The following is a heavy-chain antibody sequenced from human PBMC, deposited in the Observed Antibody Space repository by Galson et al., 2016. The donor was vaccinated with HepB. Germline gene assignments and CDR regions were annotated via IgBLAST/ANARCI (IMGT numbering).Heavy chain of an antibody. CDR3: ARDPGIAASNRVGENAFDI. CDR1: GFTFSSYS. D-gene: IGHD6-13*01. J-gene: IGHJ4*02. V-gene: IGHV3-21*01. CDR2: ISRTSTYM. Sequence: SLRLSCAASGFTFSSYSMNWVRQAPGRGLEWVSSISRTSTYMYYADSVKGRFTLSRDNAKNSHYLQMNSLRAEDTAVYYCARDPGIAASNRVGENAFDIWGQGTLVTVSS.